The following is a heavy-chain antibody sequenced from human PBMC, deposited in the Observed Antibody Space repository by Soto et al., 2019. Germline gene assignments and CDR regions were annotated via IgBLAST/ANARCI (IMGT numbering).Heavy chain of an antibody. V-gene: IGHV1-46*01. D-gene: IGHD6-19*01. CDR3: AREPGIAVAQNYGMDV. Sequence: GASVKVSCKASGYTFTSYYMHWVRQAPGQGLEWMGIINPSGGSTSYAQKFQGRVTMTRDTSTSTVYMELSSLRSEDTAVYYCAREPGIAVAQNYGMDVWGQGTTVTVSS. J-gene: IGHJ6*02. CDR2: INPSGGST. CDR1: GYTFTSYY.